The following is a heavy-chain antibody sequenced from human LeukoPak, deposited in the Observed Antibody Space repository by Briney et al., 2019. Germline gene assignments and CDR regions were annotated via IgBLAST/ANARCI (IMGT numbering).Heavy chain of an antibody. CDR1: GGSLSGYY. CDR3: ARGPHCSGGSCYSPAFDY. CDR2: INHSGST. J-gene: IGHJ4*02. V-gene: IGHV4-34*01. D-gene: IGHD2-15*01. Sequence: SETLSLTYAVYGGSLSGYYWSWIRQSPGKGLEWIGEINHSGSTNYSPSLKSRATISVDTSNNRFSLKLSSVTAADMAVYYCARGPHCSGGSCYSPAFDYWGQGTLVTVSS.